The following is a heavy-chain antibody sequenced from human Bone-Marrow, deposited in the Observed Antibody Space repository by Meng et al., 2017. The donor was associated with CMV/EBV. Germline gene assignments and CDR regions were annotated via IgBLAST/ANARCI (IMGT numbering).Heavy chain of an antibody. CDR2: IIPILGIA. Sequence: SVKVSCKASGGTFSSYTISWVRQAPGQGLEWMGRIIPILGIANYAQKFQGRATITADKSTSTAYMELSSLRSEDTAVYYCARIPYSSHRLYYYGMDVWGQGTTVTVSS. CDR3: ARIPYSSHRLYYYGMDV. J-gene: IGHJ6*02. V-gene: IGHV1-69*02. D-gene: IGHD6-13*01. CDR1: GGTFSSYT.